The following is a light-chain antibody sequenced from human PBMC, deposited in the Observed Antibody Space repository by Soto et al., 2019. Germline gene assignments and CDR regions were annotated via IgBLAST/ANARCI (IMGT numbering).Light chain of an antibody. V-gene: IGLV2-11*01. Sequence: QSALTKPRSVSGSPGQSVTISCTGTSSDVGAYNYVSWYQQHPGKAPKLMIYDVSKWPSGVPDRFSGSKSGNTASLTISGLQAEDEADYYCSSYAGSNTWVFGGGTKLTVL. CDR2: DVS. CDR3: SSYAGSNTWV. CDR1: SSDVGAYNY. J-gene: IGLJ3*02.